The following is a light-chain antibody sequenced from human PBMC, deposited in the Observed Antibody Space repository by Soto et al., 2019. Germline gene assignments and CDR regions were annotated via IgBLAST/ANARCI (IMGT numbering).Light chain of an antibody. CDR2: DAS. CDR3: QQRSNWPRT. V-gene: IGKV3-11*01. CDR1: QSVSRY. Sequence: EIVLTQSPATLSLSPGERATLSCRTSQSVSRYLAWYQQKPGQAPRLLIYDASNRATGISARFSGSGSGTDFTLTINSLEPEDFAVYYCQQRSNWPRTFGQGTKVEIK. J-gene: IGKJ1*01.